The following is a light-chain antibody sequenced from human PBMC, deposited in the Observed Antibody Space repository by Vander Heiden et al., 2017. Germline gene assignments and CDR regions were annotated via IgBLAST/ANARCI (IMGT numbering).Light chain of an antibody. Sequence: QSALTQPRSVSGSPGQSVTISCTGTSSYVGGYDYVSWYQQHPGKAPKLMIYDVTKRPSGVPDRFSGSKSGNTASLTISGLQAVDEADYYCCSYAGTYTWVFGGGTKLTVL. CDR3: CSYAGTYTWV. CDR2: DVT. J-gene: IGLJ3*02. CDR1: SSYVGGYDY. V-gene: IGLV2-11*01.